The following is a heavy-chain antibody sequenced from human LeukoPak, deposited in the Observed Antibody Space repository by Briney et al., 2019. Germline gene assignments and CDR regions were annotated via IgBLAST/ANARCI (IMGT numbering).Heavy chain of an antibody. V-gene: IGHV3-7*01. CDR3: AREGLDFWSGYYTSNYFDY. Sequence: GGSLRLSCAASGFTFSSYWMSWVRQAPGKGLEWVANIKQDGSEKYYVDSVKGRFTISRDNAENSLYLQMNSLRAEDTAVYYCAREGLDFWSGYYTSNYFDYWGQGTLVTVSS. J-gene: IGHJ4*02. CDR2: IKQDGSEK. D-gene: IGHD3-3*01. CDR1: GFTFSSYW.